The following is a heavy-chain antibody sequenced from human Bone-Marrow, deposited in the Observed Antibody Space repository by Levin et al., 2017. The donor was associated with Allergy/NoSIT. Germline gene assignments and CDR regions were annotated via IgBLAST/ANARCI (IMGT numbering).Heavy chain of an antibody. CDR1: GYTFTDYF. CDR3: ALLEPVFGVDY. CDR2: INPKSGGT. Sequence: ASVKVSCKASGYTFTDYFIHWVRQAPGQGLQWMGWINPKSGGTHYAQDFQGRVTLTRDTSISTAIMELSRLRSDDTAVYYCALLEPVFGVDYWSQGTLVTFSS. J-gene: IGHJ4*02. D-gene: IGHD1-1*01. V-gene: IGHV1-2*02.